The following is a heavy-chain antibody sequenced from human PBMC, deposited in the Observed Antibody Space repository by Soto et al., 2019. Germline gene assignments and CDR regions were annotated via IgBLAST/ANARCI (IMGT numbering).Heavy chain of an antibody. Sequence: QVQLVQSGAEVKKPGSSVKVSCKASGGTFSSYTISWVRQAPGQGLEWMGRIIPILGIANYAQKFQGRVTLTADKSTSPAYMELSSLRSEDTAVYYCARARDGYIRPFWYFDLWGRGTLVTVSS. CDR1: GGTFSSYT. V-gene: IGHV1-69*02. J-gene: IGHJ2*01. CDR2: IIPILGIA. D-gene: IGHD5-12*01. CDR3: ARARDGYIRPFWYFDL.